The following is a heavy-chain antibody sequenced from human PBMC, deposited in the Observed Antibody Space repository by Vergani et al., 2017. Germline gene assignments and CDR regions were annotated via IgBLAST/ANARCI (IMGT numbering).Heavy chain of an antibody. Sequence: EVQLVESGGGLVQPGGSLRLSCAASGFTFSRHWMHWVRQAPGNGPVWVSRVNPEGTNTPYADSVKGRFTISRDNAKNMMYLQLNSLRDEDTAVYYCARYGRIDAEGTELDYWGQGTLVTVSS. CDR2: VNPEGTNT. CDR3: ARYGRIDAEGTELDY. D-gene: IGHD1-14*01. V-gene: IGHV3-74*01. J-gene: IGHJ4*02. CDR1: GFTFSRHW.